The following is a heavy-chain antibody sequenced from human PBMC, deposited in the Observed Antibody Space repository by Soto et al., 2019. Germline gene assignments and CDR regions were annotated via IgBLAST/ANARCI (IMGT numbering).Heavy chain of an antibody. CDR3: ARVIHESSGYLGFQH. Sequence: QVQLQESGPGLVKPSQTLSLTCAVSGGSISSDGFYWGWIRQHPGKGLEWIASIFYSGTTYYNPSLKSRVSISVASSKNQSSLNMSSVTAADTAVYYCARVIHESSGYLGFQHWGQGTLVTVSS. D-gene: IGHD3-22*01. CDR2: IFYSGTT. J-gene: IGHJ1*01. V-gene: IGHV4-31*11. CDR1: GGSISSDGFY.